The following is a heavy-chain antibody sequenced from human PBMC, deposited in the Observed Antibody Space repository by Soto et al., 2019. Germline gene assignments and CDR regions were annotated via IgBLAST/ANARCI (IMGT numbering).Heavy chain of an antibody. J-gene: IGHJ6*02. D-gene: IGHD4-17*01. CDR3: AKSIRGLRGGHYYYGMDA. CDR2: MNPNSGNT. V-gene: IGHV1-8*01. Sequence: QVQLVQSGAEVKKPGASVKVSCKASGYTFTSYDINWVRQATGQGLEWMGWMNPNSGNTGYAQKFQGRVTMTRNTXNXTPXVELSSLRSEDTAVNYCAKSIRGLRGGHYYYGMDAWGQGTTVTVSS. CDR1: GYTFTSYD.